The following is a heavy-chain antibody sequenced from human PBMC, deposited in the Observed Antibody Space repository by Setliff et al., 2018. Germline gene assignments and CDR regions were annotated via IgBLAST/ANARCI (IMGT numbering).Heavy chain of an antibody. V-gene: IGHV3-15*01. Sequence: PGESLKISCAASGFPFSSAWMTWVRQSPGKGLEWVGRIKSKVDDGTTVYAAPVKDRFTISRDDSENTVFLQMDSLMTEDTAMYYCTAYLTYVNNSEGHYWGQGALVTAPQ. J-gene: IGHJ4*02. CDR1: GFPFSSAW. CDR3: TAYLTYVNNSEGHY. CDR2: IKSKVDDGTT. D-gene: IGHD3-16*01.